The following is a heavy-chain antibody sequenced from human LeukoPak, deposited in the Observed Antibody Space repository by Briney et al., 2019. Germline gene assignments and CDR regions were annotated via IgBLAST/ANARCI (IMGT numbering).Heavy chain of an antibody. CDR3: AKGSSSWYPFDY. D-gene: IGHD6-13*01. CDR1: GFTFSSYA. Sequence: GGSLRLSCAASGFTFSSYAMSWVRQAPGKGLEWVSAISGGGDSTYFAGSVKGRFTISRDNSKNTLYLQMNTLGAEDTAVYYCAKGSSSWYPFDYWGQGTLVTVSS. V-gene: IGHV3-23*01. CDR2: ISGGGDST. J-gene: IGHJ4*02.